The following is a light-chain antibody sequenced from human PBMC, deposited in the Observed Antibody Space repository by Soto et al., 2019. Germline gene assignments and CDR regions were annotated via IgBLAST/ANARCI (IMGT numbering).Light chain of an antibody. CDR3: SSYAGNTKGV. Sequence: QSVLTQPPYASGSPGQSVTISCTGTSSDVGGYDYVSWYQQHPGKAPKLMIFEVSKRPSGVPDRFSGSKSGNTASLTVSGLQAEDEADYYCSSYAGNTKGVFGTGTKVTVL. CDR1: SSDVGGYDY. CDR2: EVS. V-gene: IGLV2-8*01. J-gene: IGLJ1*01.